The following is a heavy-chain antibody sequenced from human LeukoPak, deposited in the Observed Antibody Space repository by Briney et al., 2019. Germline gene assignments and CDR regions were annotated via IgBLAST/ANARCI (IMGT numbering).Heavy chain of an antibody. J-gene: IGHJ4*02. Sequence: GGSLRLSCAASGFTFSSYSMNWVRQPPGKGLEWVSSISSSSSYIYYADSVKGRFTISRDNAKNSLYLQMNSLRAEDTAVYYCARASFLSGSYGYWGQGTLVTVSS. CDR2: ISSSSSYI. V-gene: IGHV3-21*01. CDR1: GFTFSSYS. D-gene: IGHD3-10*01. CDR3: ARASFLSGSYGY.